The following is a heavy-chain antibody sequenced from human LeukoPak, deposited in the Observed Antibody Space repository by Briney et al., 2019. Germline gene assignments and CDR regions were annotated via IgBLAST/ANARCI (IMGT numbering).Heavy chain of an antibody. CDR3: AGGAPLYYGWGSYVVY. CDR2: INHSGST. J-gene: IGHJ4*02. Sequence: ASETLSLTCAVYGGSFSGYYWSWIRQPPGKGLEWIGEINHSGSTNYNPSLKSRVTISVDTSKNQFSLKLSSVTAADTAVYYCAGGAPLYYGWGSYVVYWGQGTLVTVSS. CDR1: GGSFSGYY. D-gene: IGHD3-10*01. V-gene: IGHV4-34*01.